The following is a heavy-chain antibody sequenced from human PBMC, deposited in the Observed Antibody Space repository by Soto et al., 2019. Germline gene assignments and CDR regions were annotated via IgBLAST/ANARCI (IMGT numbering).Heavy chain of an antibody. CDR3: ARAVTWGLDV. CDR1: GFTFSLYS. V-gene: IGHV3-48*02. D-gene: IGHD3-10*01. Sequence: EVQLVESGGGLVQPGGSLRLSCAASGFTFSLYSMSWVRQAPGKGLEWVSYISRSSTGIHYADSVKGRFTISRDDATNSMHLHMNSLRDGDMAVYYCARAVTWGLDVWGQGTTVSISS. CDR2: ISRSSTGI. J-gene: IGHJ6*02.